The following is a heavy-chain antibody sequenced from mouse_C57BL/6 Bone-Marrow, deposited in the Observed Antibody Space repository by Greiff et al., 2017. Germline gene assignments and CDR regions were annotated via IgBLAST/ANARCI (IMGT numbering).Heavy chain of an antibody. V-gene: IGHV1-82*01. J-gene: IGHJ1*03. D-gene: IGHD1-1*01. CDR1: GYAFSSSW. Sequence: LVESGPELVKPGASVKISCKASGYAFSSSWMNWVKQRPGKGLEWIGRIYPGDGDTNYNGKFKGKATLTADKSSSTAYMQLSSLTSEDSAVYFCARRDYGSSGYWYFDVWGTGTTVTVSS. CDR2: IYPGDGDT. CDR3: ARRDYGSSGYWYFDV.